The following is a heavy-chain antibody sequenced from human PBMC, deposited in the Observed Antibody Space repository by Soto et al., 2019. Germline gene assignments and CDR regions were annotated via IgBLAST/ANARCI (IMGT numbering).Heavy chain of an antibody. CDR2: ISPYNDYT. V-gene: IGHV1-18*01. CDR3: ARGGYYDNSWVTLSHYGLDG. D-gene: IGHD3-16*01. Sequence: QVQLAQSANEVKKPGASVRVSCKAAGYTFIRYGIAWVRQAPVKWLEWRGWISPYNDYTVYAQKFQGRVSMAEDTSTRTFYMNLGGLKSDDTSVYYCARGGYYDNSWVTLSHYGLDGWGQGTSVSVSS. CDR1: GYTFIRYG. J-gene: IGHJ6*02.